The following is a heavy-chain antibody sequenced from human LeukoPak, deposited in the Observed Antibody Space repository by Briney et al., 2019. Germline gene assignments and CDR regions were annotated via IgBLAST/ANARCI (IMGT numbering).Heavy chain of an antibody. J-gene: IGHJ4*02. CDR1: GFTFDDYG. Sequence: PGGPLRLSCAAFGFTFDDYGMSWVRQAPGKGLEWFSGINWNGGSTGYADSVKGRFTISRDNAKNSLYLQMNSLRAEDTALYYCARAPVNAAAGNDYWGQGTLVTVSS. CDR3: ARAPVNAAAGNDY. CDR2: INWNGGST. D-gene: IGHD6-13*01. V-gene: IGHV3-20*04.